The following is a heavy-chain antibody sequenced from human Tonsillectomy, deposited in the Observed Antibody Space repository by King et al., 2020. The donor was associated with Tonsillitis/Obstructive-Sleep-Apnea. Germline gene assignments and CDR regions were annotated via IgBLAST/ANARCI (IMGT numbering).Heavy chain of an antibody. D-gene: IGHD4-17*01. V-gene: IGHV1-2*02. CDR1: GYTFIGYY. Sequence: VQLVESGAEVKKPGASVKVSCKASGYTFIGYYMHWVRQAPGQGLEWMGWINPNSGGTNYAQKFQGRVTMTRDTSISTAYMELSRLRSDDTAVYYCARDRDGDYLTYGMDVWGQGTTVTVSS. CDR3: ARDRDGDYLTYGMDV. J-gene: IGHJ6*02. CDR2: INPNSGGT.